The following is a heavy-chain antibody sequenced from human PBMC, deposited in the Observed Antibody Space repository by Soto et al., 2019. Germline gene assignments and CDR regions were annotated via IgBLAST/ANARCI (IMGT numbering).Heavy chain of an antibody. CDR1: GGSISSSNW. CDR3: ARALHXPLLGVVTAYYYYGMDV. D-gene: IGHD2-21*02. CDR2: IYHSGST. J-gene: IGHJ6*02. Sequence: SATLSLTCAVSGGSISSSNWWSWVRQPPGKGLEWIGEIYHSGSTNYNPSLKSRVTISVDKSKNQFSLKLSSVTAADTAVYYCARALHXPLLGVVTAYYYYGMDVWGQGTTVTVSS. V-gene: IGHV4-4*02.